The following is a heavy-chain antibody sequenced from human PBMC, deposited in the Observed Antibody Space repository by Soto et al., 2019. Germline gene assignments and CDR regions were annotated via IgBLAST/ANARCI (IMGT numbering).Heavy chain of an antibody. CDR2: IYSGGST. CDR1: GFTVSSNY. V-gene: IGHV3-66*01. D-gene: IGHD4-17*01. Sequence: EVQLVESVGGLVQPGGSLRLSCAASGFTVSSNYMSWVSQAPGKGLEWVSVIYSGGSTYYADSVKGRFTISRDNSKNTLYLNMNSLRAEDTAVYYCARGGSYGGNSAGDIDFWGQGTLVTVSS. CDR3: ARGGSYGGNSAGDIDF. J-gene: IGHJ4*02.